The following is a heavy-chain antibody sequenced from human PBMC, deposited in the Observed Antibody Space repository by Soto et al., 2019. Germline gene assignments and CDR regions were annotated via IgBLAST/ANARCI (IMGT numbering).Heavy chain of an antibody. Sequence: ASVKGSCKASGYTFTSYGISWVRQTTGQGLEWMGWISAYNGNTNYALKLQGRVTMTTDTSTSTAYMELRSLRSDDTAVYYCARESAVTTLHYFDYWGQGTLVTVSS. CDR1: GYTFTSYG. V-gene: IGHV1-18*01. J-gene: IGHJ4*02. D-gene: IGHD4-4*01. CDR2: ISAYNGNT. CDR3: ARESAVTTLHYFDY.